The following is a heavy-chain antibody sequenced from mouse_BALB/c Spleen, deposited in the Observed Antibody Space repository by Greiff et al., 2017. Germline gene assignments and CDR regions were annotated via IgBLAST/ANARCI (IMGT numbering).Heavy chain of an antibody. CDR3: ARHGHYAMDY. CDR1: GFTFSSYT. CDR2: ISNGGGST. J-gene: IGHJ4*01. Sequence: EVKLVESGGGLVQPGGSRKLSCAASGFTFSSYTMSWVRQTPEKRLEWVAYISNGGGSTYYPDTVKGRFTISRDNAKNTLYLQMSSLKSEDTAMYYCARHGHYAMDYWGQGTSVTVSS. V-gene: IGHV5-12-2*01.